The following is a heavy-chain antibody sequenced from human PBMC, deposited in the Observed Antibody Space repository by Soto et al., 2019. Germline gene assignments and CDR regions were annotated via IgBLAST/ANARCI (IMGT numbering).Heavy chain of an antibody. Sequence: PSETLSLTCTVSGGSISSGDYYWSWIRQPPGKGLEWIGNIYYTGSTDYNPSLKSRVTISGDTSKNQLSLKLTSVPAADTAVYYCARLQYSGSYYGLFAFDIWGQGTMVTVSS. CDR3: ARLQYSGSYYGLFAFDI. D-gene: IGHD3-22*01. V-gene: IGHV4-30-4*01. CDR2: IYYTGST. CDR1: GGSISSGDYY. J-gene: IGHJ3*02.